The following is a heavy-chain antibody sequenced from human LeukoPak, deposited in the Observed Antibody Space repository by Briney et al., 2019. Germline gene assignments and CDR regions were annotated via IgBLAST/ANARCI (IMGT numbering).Heavy chain of an antibody. CDR1: GNTFTNNG. D-gene: IGHD3-22*01. Sequence: ASVKVSCKASGNTFTNNGISWVRQAPGQGLEWMGWISAYNGNTNYAQKFQGRVTMTTDTSTSTAYMELRSLRSDDTAVYYCARIGSSGYYYGVHYFDYWGQGTLVTVSS. CDR3: ARIGSSGYYYGVHYFDY. J-gene: IGHJ4*02. CDR2: ISAYNGNT. V-gene: IGHV1-18*01.